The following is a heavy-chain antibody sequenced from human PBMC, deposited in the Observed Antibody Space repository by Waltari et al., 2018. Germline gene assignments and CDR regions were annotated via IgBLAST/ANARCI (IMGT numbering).Heavy chain of an antibody. CDR3: ARTGEAAGDYYYYYMDV. CDR1: GGTFSSYA. D-gene: IGHD6-13*01. V-gene: IGHV1-69*05. CDR2: IIPIFGTA. Sequence: QVQLVQSGAEVKKPGSSVKVSCKASGGTFSSYAISWVRQAPGQGLEWMGGIIPIFGTANYAQKFQGRVTITMDESTSTAYMELSSLRSEDTAVYYCARTGEAAGDYYYYYMDVWGKGTTVTVSS. J-gene: IGHJ6*03.